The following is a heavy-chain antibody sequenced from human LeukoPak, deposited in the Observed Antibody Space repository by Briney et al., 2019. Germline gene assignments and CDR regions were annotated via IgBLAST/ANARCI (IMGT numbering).Heavy chain of an antibody. Sequence: PGGSLRLSCAASGFTVSDYYMSWIRQAPGKGLEWVSYISSSGGTIYYADSVKGRFTISRDNAKNSLYLQMNSLRAEDTAVYYCARDREDSSGYYVDYWGQGTLVTVSS. V-gene: IGHV3-11*01. D-gene: IGHD3-22*01. CDR1: GFTVSDYY. CDR2: ISSSGGTI. CDR3: ARDREDSSGYYVDY. J-gene: IGHJ4*02.